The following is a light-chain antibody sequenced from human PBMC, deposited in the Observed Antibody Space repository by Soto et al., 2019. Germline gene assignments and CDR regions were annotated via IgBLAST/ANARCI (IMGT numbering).Light chain of an antibody. CDR1: QSGVSTY. J-gene: IGKJ1*01. Sequence: EIVLTQSPGTLSLSPGDRATLSCTASQSGVSTYVAWFQLRPGQAPRLLIYAASIRATGIPDRFSGSGSGTDLSLTISRLEPEDYAVYYGHQYGNSPWTLGQGAKVEIK. CDR2: AAS. CDR3: HQYGNSPWT. V-gene: IGKV3-20*01.